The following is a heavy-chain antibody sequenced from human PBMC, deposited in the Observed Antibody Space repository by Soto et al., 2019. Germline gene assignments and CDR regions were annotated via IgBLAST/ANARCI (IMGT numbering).Heavy chain of an antibody. D-gene: IGHD6-6*01. CDR1: GYTFTSYG. CDR2: ISAYNGNT. J-gene: IGHJ4*02. CDR3: ARDRRITRQLVAAGY. V-gene: IGHV1-18*01. Sequence: GASVKVSCKASGYTFTSYGISWVRQAPGQGLEWMGWISAYNGNTNYAQKLQGRVTMTTDTSTSTAYMELRSLRSDDTAVYYCARDRRITRQLVAAGYWGQGPLVTVSS.